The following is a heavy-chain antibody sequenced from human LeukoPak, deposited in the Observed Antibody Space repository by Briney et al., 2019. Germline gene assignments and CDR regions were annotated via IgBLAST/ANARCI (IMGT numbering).Heavy chain of an antibody. V-gene: IGHV4-59*01. CDR3: ARGVLLWFGD. J-gene: IGHJ4*02. Sequence: WETLSLTCTVSGGSISSYYWSWIRQPPGKGLEWIGYIYYSGSTNYNPSLKSRVTISVDTSKNQFSLKLSSVTAADTAVYYCARGVLLWFGDWGQGTLVTVSS. D-gene: IGHD3-10*01. CDR1: GGSISSYY. CDR2: IYYSGST.